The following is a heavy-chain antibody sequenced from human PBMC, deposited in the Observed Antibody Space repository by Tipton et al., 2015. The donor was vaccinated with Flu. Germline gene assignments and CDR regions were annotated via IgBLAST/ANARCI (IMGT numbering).Heavy chain of an antibody. D-gene: IGHD2-2*01. V-gene: IGHV3-33*01. CDR1: GFTFSSYG. J-gene: IGHJ6*02. CDR2: IWYDGSNK. CDR3: VRPLGYCSSTSCYPSKTYYYYGMDV. Sequence: VQLVQSGGGVVQPGRSLRLSCAASGFTFSSYGMHWVRQAPGKGLEWVAVIWYDGSNKYYADSVKGRFTISRDNSKNTLYLQMNSLRAEDTAVYYCVRPLGYCSSTSCYPSKTYYYYGMDVWGQGTTVTVSS.